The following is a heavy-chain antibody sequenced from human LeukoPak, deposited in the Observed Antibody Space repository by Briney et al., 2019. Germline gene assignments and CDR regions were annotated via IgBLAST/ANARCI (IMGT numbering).Heavy chain of an antibody. CDR3: ARDYSYRAFDI. Sequence: SETLSLTCAVYGGSFSGYYWSWIRQPPGKGLEWIGEINRSGSTNYNPSLKSRVTISVDTSKNQFSLKLSSVTAADTAVYYCARDYSYRAFDIWGQGTMVTVSS. V-gene: IGHV4-34*01. CDR1: GGSFSGYY. CDR2: INRSGST. J-gene: IGHJ3*02. D-gene: IGHD2-21*01.